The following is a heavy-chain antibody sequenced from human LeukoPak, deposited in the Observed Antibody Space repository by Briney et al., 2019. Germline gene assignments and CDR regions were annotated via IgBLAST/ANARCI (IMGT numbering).Heavy chain of an antibody. CDR3: AKWGYYYDRSGYSDTVDY. Sequence: GGSLRLSCAASGFTFSNVWMSWVRQAPGKGLEWVSVISGSGGSTYYADSVKGRFTISRDNSKNTLYLQMNSLRAEDTAVYYCAKWGYYYDRSGYSDTVDYWGQGTLVTVSS. CDR1: GFTFSNVW. V-gene: IGHV3-23*01. J-gene: IGHJ4*02. D-gene: IGHD3-22*01. CDR2: ISGSGGST.